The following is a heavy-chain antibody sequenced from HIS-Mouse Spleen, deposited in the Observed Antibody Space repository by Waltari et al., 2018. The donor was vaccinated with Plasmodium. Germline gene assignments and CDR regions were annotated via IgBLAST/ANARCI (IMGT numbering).Heavy chain of an antibody. J-gene: IGHJ4*02. D-gene: IGHD7-27*01. CDR1: DLTLCSMP. Sequence: EVQLLESGGGLVRPGGSLRPPGSAFDLTLCSMPMSWVPPAPGKGLEWVSAISGSGGSTYYADSVKGRFTISRDNSKNTLYLQMNSLRAEDTAVYYCAKSSKGTGDLWDYWGQGTLVTVSS. V-gene: IGHV3-23*01. CDR2: ISGSGGST. CDR3: AKSSKGTGDLWDY.